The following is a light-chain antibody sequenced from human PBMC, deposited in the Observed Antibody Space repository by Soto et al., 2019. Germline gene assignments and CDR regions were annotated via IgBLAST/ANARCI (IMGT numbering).Light chain of an antibody. CDR3: SSYTSSSTLYV. J-gene: IGLJ1*01. V-gene: IGLV2-14*01. CDR1: SSDVGAYNY. CDR2: DVS. Sequence: QSALPQPASVSGSPGQSITISCTGTSSDVGAYNYVSWYQQHPGKAPKLIIYDVSNRPSGVSNRFSGSKSGNTASLTISGLQAEDEADYHCSSYTSSSTLYVFGTGTKVTVL.